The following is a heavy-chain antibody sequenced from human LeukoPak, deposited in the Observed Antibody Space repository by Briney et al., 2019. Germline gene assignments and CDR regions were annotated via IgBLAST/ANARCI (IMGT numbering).Heavy chain of an antibody. Sequence: SETLSLTCTVSSGSVSSSTYYWGWIRQPPGKGLEWIGSVYYSGTTYYNPSLKSRVTISVDTSKNLFSLKLSSVTAADTAVYYCARVLYGRHFDYWGQGTLVTVSS. CDR3: ARVLYGRHFDY. CDR2: VYYSGTT. V-gene: IGHV4-39*07. CDR1: SGSVSSSTYY. D-gene: IGHD3-10*01. J-gene: IGHJ4*02.